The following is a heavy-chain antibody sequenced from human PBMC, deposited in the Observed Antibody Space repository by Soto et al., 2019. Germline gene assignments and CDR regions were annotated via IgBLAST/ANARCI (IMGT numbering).Heavy chain of an antibody. J-gene: IGHJ6*01. D-gene: IGHD3-3*01. CDR2: ISGSGSST. V-gene: IGHV3-23*01. CDR1: GFIFSNSA. Sequence: EVQLLESGGGLVQPGGSLRLSCAASGFIFSNSAMSWVRQPPGKGLEWVSAISGSGSSTYYADSVKGRFTISRDNSKNTLYLQVISLRAEDTAVYYCATGPTIFGVVISFEYYYGFDVW. CDR3: ATGPTIFGVVISFEYYYGFDV.